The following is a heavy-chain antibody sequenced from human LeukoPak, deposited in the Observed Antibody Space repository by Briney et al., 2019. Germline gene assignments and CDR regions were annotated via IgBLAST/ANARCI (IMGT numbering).Heavy chain of an antibody. CDR3: ARGVSNSRGDWLDP. Sequence: SQTLSLTCAISGDSVSSNTAAWNWVRQSPWRGLEWLGRTYYRSKWYNDYALSLRGRITINPDTSKNQFSLQLNFVTPEDTAVYFCARGVSNSRGDWLDPWGQGTLVTVSS. D-gene: IGHD6-13*01. J-gene: IGHJ5*02. V-gene: IGHV6-1*01. CDR1: GDSVSSNTAA. CDR2: TYYRSKWYN.